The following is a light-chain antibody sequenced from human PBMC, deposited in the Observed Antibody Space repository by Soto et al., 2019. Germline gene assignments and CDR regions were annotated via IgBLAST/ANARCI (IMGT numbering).Light chain of an antibody. V-gene: IGKV1-39*01. CDR3: QQTYTAPRT. Sequence: DIQMTQSPASLSASVGDRVTITCRASQSITIYLNWYQQQPGKAPRLLIYGASTLQTGVPSRFSSSGSMTDFTLTISDLQPEDFVTSYCQQTYTAPRTVGQGTNV. CDR1: QSITIY. J-gene: IGKJ1*01. CDR2: GAS.